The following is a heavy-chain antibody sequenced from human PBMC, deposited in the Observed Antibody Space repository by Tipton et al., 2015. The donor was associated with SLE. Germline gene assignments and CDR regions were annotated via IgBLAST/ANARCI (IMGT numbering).Heavy chain of an antibody. CDR1: GFTFSSYA. CDR3: AKLVISSYWGAGESPRGYFDL. V-gene: IGHV3-23*01. J-gene: IGHJ2*01. D-gene: IGHD3-10*01. Sequence: SLRLSCAASGFTFSSYALTWVRQPPGKGLEWVSTISGSGNNTYCADSVKGRFTISRDNSKNTLYLQMNSLRAEDTAVYYCAKLVISSYWGAGESPRGYFDLWGRGTPVTVSS. CDR2: ISGSGNNT.